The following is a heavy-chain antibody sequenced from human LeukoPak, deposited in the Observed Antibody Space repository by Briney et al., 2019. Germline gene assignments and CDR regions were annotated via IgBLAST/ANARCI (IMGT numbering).Heavy chain of an antibody. V-gene: IGHV4-34*01. Sequence: SETLSLTCAVYGESFSGHYWTWVRQAPGRGLEWIGEINHSGSTNYNPSLKSRVTISVDTSKNQFSLKLSSVTAADTAVYYCARPFTPPTYDFWSGYYFDIWGQGTMVTVSS. J-gene: IGHJ3*02. CDR3: ARPFTPPTYDFWSGYYFDI. D-gene: IGHD3-3*01. CDR1: GESFSGHY. CDR2: INHSGST.